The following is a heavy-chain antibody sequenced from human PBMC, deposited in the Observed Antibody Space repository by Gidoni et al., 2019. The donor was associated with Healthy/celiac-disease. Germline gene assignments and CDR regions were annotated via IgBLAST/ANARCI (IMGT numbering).Heavy chain of an antibody. CDR3: ARDAGGYSGYDRPDTADDRADWFDY. CDR1: GGSFRRYY. CDR2: SNHSGST. V-gene: IGHV4-34*01. D-gene: IGHD5-12*01. J-gene: IGHJ4*02. Sequence: QVPLQQWCAGLLKPSEPLSLTCAVYGGSFRRYYWRWLRQPPGKGLEWIGESNHSGSTNYTPSRKSRVTISVDTSKNQCSLKLSYVTAAETAVYYCARDAGGYSGYDRPDTADDRADWFDYWGQGTLVTVSS.